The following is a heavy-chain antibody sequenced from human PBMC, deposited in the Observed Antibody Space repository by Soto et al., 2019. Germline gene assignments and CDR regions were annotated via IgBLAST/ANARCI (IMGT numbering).Heavy chain of an antibody. CDR2: ISNDGIKK. V-gene: IGHV3-30*18. CDR1: GFTFSSYG. D-gene: IGHD1-26*01. J-gene: IGHJ6*02. CDR3: AKSPQWVAKGCMDV. Sequence: QVQLVASGGGVVQPGGSLRLSCAASGFTFSSYGVHWVRQAPVKGLEWVAVISNDGIKKNYGESAKGRFTISRDNSKTTLYLQMNSLRPVDRAVYYCAKSPQWVAKGCMDVWGQGNTVTVSS.